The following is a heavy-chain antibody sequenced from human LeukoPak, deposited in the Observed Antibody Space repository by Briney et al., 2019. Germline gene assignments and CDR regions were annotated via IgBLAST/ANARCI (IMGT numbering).Heavy chain of an antibody. J-gene: IGHJ6*02. CDR3: AKTSRLLMAVAGPLDGMDV. Sequence: GGSLRLSCAASGFTFSSYAMSWVRQAPGKGLEWVSAISGSGGSTYYADSVKGRFAISRDNSKNTLYLQMNSLRAEDTAVYYCAKTSRLLMAVAGPLDGMDVWGQGTTVTVSS. D-gene: IGHD6-19*01. CDR2: ISGSGGST. CDR1: GFTFSSYA. V-gene: IGHV3-23*01.